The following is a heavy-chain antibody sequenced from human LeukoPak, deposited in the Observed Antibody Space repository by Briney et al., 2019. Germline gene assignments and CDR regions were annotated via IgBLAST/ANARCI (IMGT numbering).Heavy chain of an antibody. CDR2: INWNGGGT. D-gene: IGHD1-26*01. Sequence: PGGSLRLSCAATGFTFKDYGMHWVRQPPGNGLEWVSSINWNGGGTDYADSVKGRFTISRDNAKNSLYLQLSSLRPEDTALYYCAKHMRATNTYSFFGLDVWGQGTTVTVSS. J-gene: IGHJ6*02. V-gene: IGHV3-9*01. CDR3: AKHMRATNTYSFFGLDV. CDR1: GFTFKDYG.